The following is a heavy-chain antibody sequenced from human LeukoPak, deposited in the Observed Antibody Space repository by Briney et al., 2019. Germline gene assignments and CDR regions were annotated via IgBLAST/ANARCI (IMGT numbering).Heavy chain of an antibody. CDR1: GFTFSGSA. J-gene: IGHJ4*02. V-gene: IGHV3-73*01. Sequence: GGSLRLSCAASGFTFSGSAMHWVRQASGKGLEWVGRITSKANNYATAYAASVRGRFTISRDDSKNTAYLQMDSLKTEDTAVYYCTGNYYGSGSYADFDYWGQGTLVTVSS. CDR2: ITSKANNYAT. D-gene: IGHD3-10*01. CDR3: TGNYYGSGSYADFDY.